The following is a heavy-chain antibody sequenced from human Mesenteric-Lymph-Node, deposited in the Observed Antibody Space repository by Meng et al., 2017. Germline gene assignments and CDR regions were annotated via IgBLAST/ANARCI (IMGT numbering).Heavy chain of an antibody. Sequence: LSLTCAASGFTFSSYGMHWVRQAPGKGLEWVAVIWYDGSNKYYADSVKGRFTISRDNSKNTLYLQMNSLRAEDTAVYYCARVPYSSSYSYYYGMDVWGQATTVTVSS. CDR2: IWYDGSNK. CDR1: GFTFSSYG. D-gene: IGHD6-6*01. J-gene: IGHJ6*02. V-gene: IGHV3-33*01. CDR3: ARVPYSSSYSYYYGMDV.